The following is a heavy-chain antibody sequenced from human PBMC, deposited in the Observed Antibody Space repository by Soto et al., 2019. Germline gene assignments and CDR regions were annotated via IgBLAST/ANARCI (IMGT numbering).Heavy chain of an antibody. CDR1: GGTFSSYT. J-gene: IGHJ6*02. CDR2: IIPIFGTA. Sequence: SVKVSCKASGGTFSSYTISWVRQAPGQGLEWMGGIIPIFGTANYAQTFQGRVTITADESTSTAYMELSSLRSEDTAVYYRAREAGVDYNWNYSLRVTYGMDVGAQGTTVTVYS. D-gene: IGHD1-7*01. CDR3: AREAGVDYNWNYSLRVTYGMDV. V-gene: IGHV1-69*13.